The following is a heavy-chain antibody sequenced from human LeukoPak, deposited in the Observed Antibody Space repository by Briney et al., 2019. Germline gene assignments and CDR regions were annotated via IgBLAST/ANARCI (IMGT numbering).Heavy chain of an antibody. D-gene: IGHD6-6*01. CDR2: IYYSGST. V-gene: IGHV4-59*01. J-gene: IGHJ6*02. CDR1: GGSISSYY. Sequence: PAETLSLTCTVSGGSISSYYWSWIRQPPGKGLERIGYIYYSGSTNYNPSLKSRVTISVDTSKNQFSLKLSSVTAADTAVYYCARDLWGSSLYYYYYYGMDVWGQGTTVTVSS. CDR3: ARDLWGSSLYYYYYYGMDV.